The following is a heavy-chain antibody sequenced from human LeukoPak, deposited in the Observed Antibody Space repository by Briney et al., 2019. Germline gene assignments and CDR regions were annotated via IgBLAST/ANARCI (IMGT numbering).Heavy chain of an antibody. Sequence: GRSLRLSCAASEFTFSSYAMHWVRQAPGKGLEWVAVISYDGSNKYYADSVKGRFTISRDNSKNTLYLQMNSLRAEDTAVYYCARDPRRYSGYRLQDYYYYGMDVWGQGTTVTVSS. CDR3: ARDPRRYSGYRLQDYYYYGMDV. CDR2: ISYDGSNK. V-gene: IGHV3-30*04. D-gene: IGHD5-12*01. CDR1: EFTFSSYA. J-gene: IGHJ6*02.